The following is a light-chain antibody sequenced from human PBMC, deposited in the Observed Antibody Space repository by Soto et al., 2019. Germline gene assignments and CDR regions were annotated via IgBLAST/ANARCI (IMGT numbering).Light chain of an antibody. CDR3: QQYNDWPLT. J-gene: IGKJ4*01. CDR1: QSVNSN. V-gene: IGKV3-15*01. Sequence: EKVMPQSPAALSVSPGERATLSCRASQSVNSNLAWYQQKPGQAPRLLLYGASTRATGIPARFSGSASGTEFTLTISSLQSEDSAVYYCQQYNDWPLTFGGGTKVEVK. CDR2: GAS.